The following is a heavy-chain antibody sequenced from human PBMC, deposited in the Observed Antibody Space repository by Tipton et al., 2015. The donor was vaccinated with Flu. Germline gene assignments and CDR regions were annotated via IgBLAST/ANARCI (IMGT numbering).Heavy chain of an antibody. Sequence: TLSLTCAVYGGSFSGYYWSWIRQPPGKGLEWIGEINHSGSTNYNPSLKSRVTISVDTSKNQFSLKLSSVTAADTAVYYCARDVWDYYGSGSYYKAPYGMDVWGQGTTVTVSS. V-gene: IGHV4-34*01. D-gene: IGHD3-10*01. CDR3: ARDVWDYYGSGSYYKAPYGMDV. CDR1: GGSFSGYY. CDR2: INHSGST. J-gene: IGHJ6*02.